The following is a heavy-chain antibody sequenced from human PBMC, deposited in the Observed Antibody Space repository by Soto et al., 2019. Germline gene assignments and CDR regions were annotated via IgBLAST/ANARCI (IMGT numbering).Heavy chain of an antibody. Sequence: QVQLVQSGAEVKKPGSSVKVSCKASGGTFSSYAISWVRQAPGQGLEWMGGIIPIFGTANYAQQFQGRVTITADESTSTAYMELSSVRSEDTAVYYCARDLGRRRAYYYGMDVWGQGTTVTVSS. CDR1: GGTFSSYA. V-gene: IGHV1-69*01. CDR2: IIPIFGTA. J-gene: IGHJ6*02. CDR3: ARDLGRRRAYYYGMDV. D-gene: IGHD6-25*01.